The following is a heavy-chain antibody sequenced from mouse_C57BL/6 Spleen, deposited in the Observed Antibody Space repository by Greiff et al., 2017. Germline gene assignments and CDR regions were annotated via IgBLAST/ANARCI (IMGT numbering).Heavy chain of an antibody. CDR2: ISSGGDYI. J-gene: IGHJ4*01. CDR1: GFTFSSYA. CDR3: TRSNWAYAMDY. D-gene: IGHD4-1*01. V-gene: IGHV5-9-1*02. Sequence: EVKVVESGEGLVKPGGSLKLSCAASGFTFSSYAMSWVRQTPEKRLEWVAYISSGGDYIYYADTVKGRCTISRDNARNTLYLQMSSLKSEDTAMYYCTRSNWAYAMDYWGQGTSVTVSS.